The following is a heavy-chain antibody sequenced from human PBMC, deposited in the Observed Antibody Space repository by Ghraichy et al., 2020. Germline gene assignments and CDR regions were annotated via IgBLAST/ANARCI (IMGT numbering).Heavy chain of an antibody. CDR2: IYYSGST. Sequence: SETLSLTCTVSGGSISSGGYYWSWIRQHPGKGLEWIGYIYYSGSTYYNPSLKSRVTISVDTSKNQFSLKLSSVTAADTAVYYCASEHRVLDAFDIWAKGQWSPSLQ. V-gene: IGHV4-31*03. J-gene: IGHJ3*02. CDR1: GGSISSGGYY. CDR3: ASEHRVLDAFDI.